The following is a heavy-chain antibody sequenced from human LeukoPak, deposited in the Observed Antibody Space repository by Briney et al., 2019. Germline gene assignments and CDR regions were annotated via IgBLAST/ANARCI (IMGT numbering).Heavy chain of an antibody. CDR3: ASPTYYYDSSGYYY. Sequence: PGGSLRLSCVASGFTFSRYWMHWVRHAPGKGLVWVSRINSDGSTTIYADSVKGRFTISRDNAKNSLYLQMNSLRAEDTAVYYCASPTYYYDSSGYYYWGQGTLVTVSS. J-gene: IGHJ4*02. CDR1: GFTFSRYW. CDR2: INSDGSTT. D-gene: IGHD3-22*01. V-gene: IGHV3-74*01.